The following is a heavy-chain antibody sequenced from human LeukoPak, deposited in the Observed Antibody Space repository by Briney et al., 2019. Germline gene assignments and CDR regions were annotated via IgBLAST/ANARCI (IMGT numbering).Heavy chain of an antibody. CDR3: AKDFNYYDSSGYYYGDAFDI. Sequence: GGSLRLSCAASGFTFSSYAMHWVRQAPGKGLEWVAFIRYDGSNKYYTDSVKGRFTISRDNSKNTLYLQMNSLRAEDTAVYYCAKDFNYYDSSGYYYGDAFDIWGQGTMVTVSS. CDR2: IRYDGSNK. D-gene: IGHD3-22*01. V-gene: IGHV3-30*02. CDR1: GFTFSSYA. J-gene: IGHJ3*02.